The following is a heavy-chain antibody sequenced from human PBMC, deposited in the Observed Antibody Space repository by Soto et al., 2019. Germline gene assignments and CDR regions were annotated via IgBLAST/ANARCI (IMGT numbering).Heavy chain of an antibody. CDR3: ARHVGSSGWYAGDDAFDI. CDR2: IYYSGST. D-gene: IGHD6-19*01. V-gene: IGHV4-39*01. Sequence: QLQLQESGPGLVKPSETLSLTCTVSGGSISSSSYYWGWIRQPPGKGLEWIGSIYYSGSTYYNPSLKSRVTISVDTSKNQSALKLSSVTAADTAVYYCARHVGSSGWYAGDDAFDIWGQGTMVTVSS. J-gene: IGHJ3*02. CDR1: GGSISSSSYY.